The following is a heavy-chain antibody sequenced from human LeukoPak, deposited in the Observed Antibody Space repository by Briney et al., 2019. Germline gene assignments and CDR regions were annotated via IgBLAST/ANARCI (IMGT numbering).Heavy chain of an antibody. D-gene: IGHD3-10*01. CDR1: GFTFSSYA. Sequence: PGGSLRPSCAASGFTFSSYAMSWVRQAPGKGLEWVSAISGSGGSTYYADSVKGRFTISRDNSKNTLYLQMNSLRAEDTAVYYCAKDRSHLLWFGELATWGQGTLVTVSS. V-gene: IGHV3-23*01. CDR3: AKDRSHLLWFGELAT. CDR2: ISGSGGST. J-gene: IGHJ5*02.